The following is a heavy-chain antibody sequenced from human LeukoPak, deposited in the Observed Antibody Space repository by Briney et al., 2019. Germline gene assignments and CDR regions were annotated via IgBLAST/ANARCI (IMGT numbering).Heavy chain of an antibody. V-gene: IGHV1-69*13. CDR3: ARAVDSSGYYILNLYGMDV. Sequence: SVKVSCKASGGTFSSYAISWVRQAPGQGLEWMGGIIPIFGTANYAQKFQGRVTITADESTSTAHMELSSLRSEDTAVYYCARAVDSSGYYILNLYGMDVWGQGTTVTVSS. D-gene: IGHD3-22*01. CDR2: IIPIFGTA. J-gene: IGHJ6*02. CDR1: GGTFSSYA.